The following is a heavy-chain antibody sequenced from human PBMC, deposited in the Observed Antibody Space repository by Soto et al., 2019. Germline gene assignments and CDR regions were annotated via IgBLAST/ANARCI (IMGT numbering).Heavy chain of an antibody. D-gene: IGHD3-22*01. V-gene: IGHV4-31*03. J-gene: IGHJ6*02. Sequence: SETLSLTCTVSGGSISSGGYYWSWIRQHPGKGLEWIGYIYYSGSTYYNPSLKSRVTISVDTSKNQFSLKLSSVTAADTAVYYCARDQGYYDSSGPYYYYYGMDVWGQGTTVTVS. CDR1: GGSISSGGYY. CDR2: IYYSGST. CDR3: ARDQGYYDSSGPYYYYYGMDV.